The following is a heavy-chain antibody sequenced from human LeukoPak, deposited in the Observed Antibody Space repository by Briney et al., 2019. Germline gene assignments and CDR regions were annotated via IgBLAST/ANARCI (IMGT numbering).Heavy chain of an antibody. CDR1: GYTFTNHD. D-gene: IGHD2-2*01. CDR3: ARYSSNSCGYYYDF. J-gene: IGHJ4*02. V-gene: IGHV1-2*02. Sequence: ASVKVSCKASGYTFTNHDMRWVRQAPGQGLEWMGWINPAAGSTNYTQKFQGRVTMTRDTSTSTAYMELRSLRSDDTAVFYCARYSSNSCGYYYDFWDWGTVITV. CDR2: INPAAGST.